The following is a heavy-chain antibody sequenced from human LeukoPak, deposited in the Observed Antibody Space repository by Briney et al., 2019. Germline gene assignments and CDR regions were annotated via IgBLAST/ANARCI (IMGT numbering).Heavy chain of an antibody. D-gene: IGHD2-2*02. CDR2: ISGGGDAT. V-gene: IGHV3-23*01. CDR3: AKDWLAILDAFDI. Sequence: GGSLRLSCAASDFSFITYAMSWVRQAPGKGLEWVSTISGGGDATYYADSVKGRFTISRDNSKNTLYLQMNSLRVEDTAVYYCAKDWLAILDAFDIWGQGTVVTVSS. CDR1: DFSFITYA. J-gene: IGHJ3*02.